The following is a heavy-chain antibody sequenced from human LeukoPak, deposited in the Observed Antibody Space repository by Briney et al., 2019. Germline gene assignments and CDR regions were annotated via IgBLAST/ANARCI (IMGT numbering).Heavy chain of an antibody. CDR1: GGSFSGYY. V-gene: IGHV4-34*01. Sequence: SETLSLTCGVYGGSFSGYYWSWIRQPPGKGLEWIGEINHSGSTNYNPSLKSRLTISVDTSKNQFSLKLSSVTAADTAVYYCARGPRPSSGRRRWFDPWGQGTLVTVSS. CDR3: ARGPRPSSGRRRWFDP. D-gene: IGHD6-25*01. J-gene: IGHJ5*02. CDR2: INHSGST.